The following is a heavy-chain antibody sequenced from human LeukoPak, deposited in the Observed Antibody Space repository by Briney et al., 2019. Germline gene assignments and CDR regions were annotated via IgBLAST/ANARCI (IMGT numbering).Heavy chain of an antibody. CDR2: INHSGAT. CDR1: GGSFSDYN. CDR3: ARLFATSFRYYYSYIDV. Sequence: KPSETLSLTCAVYGGSFSDYNWNWVRQPPGKGLEWIGEINHSGATNYNPSLKSRVIISVDTSKNQFSLKVNHVTAADTAVYYCARLFATSFRYYYSYIDVWGKGTTVTISS. V-gene: IGHV4-34*01. J-gene: IGHJ6*03. D-gene: IGHD1-1*01.